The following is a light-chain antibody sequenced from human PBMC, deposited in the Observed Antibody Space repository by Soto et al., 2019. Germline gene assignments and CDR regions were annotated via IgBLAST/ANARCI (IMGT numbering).Light chain of an antibody. V-gene: IGLV2-14*03. CDR3: TSYTSSPTLL. J-gene: IGLJ1*01. Sequence: QSVLTQPASVSGSPGQSTTISCTGTSDDIGTYNFVSWYQQYPGKAPQLIIYEVSYRPSGVSNRFSASKSGNTASLTISSLQAEDEADYFCTSYTSSPTLLFGTGTKVTVL. CDR2: EVS. CDR1: SDDIGTYNF.